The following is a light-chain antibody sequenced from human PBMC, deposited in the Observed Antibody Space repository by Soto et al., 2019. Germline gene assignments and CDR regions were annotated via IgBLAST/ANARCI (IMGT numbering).Light chain of an antibody. Sequence: EIVMTQSPATLSVSLRERATLSCRASHIVSSNLAWYQQKPGQAPRLLIYGASTRATGIPARFSGSGSGTEFTLTISSLQSEDFAVYYCQQYHNWPPITFGQGTRLEIK. CDR3: QQYHNWPPIT. CDR1: HIVSSN. CDR2: GAS. V-gene: IGKV3-15*01. J-gene: IGKJ5*01.